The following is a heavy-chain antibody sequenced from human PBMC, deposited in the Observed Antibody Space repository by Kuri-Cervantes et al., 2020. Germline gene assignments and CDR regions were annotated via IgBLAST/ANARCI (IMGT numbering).Heavy chain of an antibody. V-gene: IGHV4-61*01. D-gene: IGHD4-17*01. CDR1: GGSVSSGPYY. CDR2: IYYSGST. J-gene: IGHJ4*02. CDR3: ARDGLTGGLVRWLDY. Sequence: SETLTLPCTVSGGSVSSGPYYWSWIRQPPGKGLEWIGYIYYSGSTNYNPSLNSRVTISVNTSKNQFYLKQSSVTAADTAVYYCARDGLTGGLVRWLDYWGQGTLVTVSS.